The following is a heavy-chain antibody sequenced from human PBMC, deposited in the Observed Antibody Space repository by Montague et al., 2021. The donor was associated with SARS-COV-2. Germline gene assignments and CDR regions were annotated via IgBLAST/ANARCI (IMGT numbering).Heavy chain of an antibody. V-gene: IGHV4-59*01. D-gene: IGHD3-22*01. CDR3: ARGGATYYYDTSGYVNAFDT. Sequence: SETLSLTCTVSGGSMRDYYWCWIWQPQGAGLEWIGYIYYSGSTDSNSSLNSRVPISVDTSKTQFSLRLGSVTAADTAVYFCARGGATYYYDTSGYVNAFDTWGQGTMVTVSS. CDR2: IYYSGST. J-gene: IGHJ3*02. CDR1: GGSMRDYY.